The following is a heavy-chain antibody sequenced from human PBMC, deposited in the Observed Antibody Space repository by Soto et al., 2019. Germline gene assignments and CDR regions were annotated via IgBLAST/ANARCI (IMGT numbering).Heavy chain of an antibody. CDR1: GYTFTSYG. Sequence: ASVKVSCKASGYTFTSYGISRSRQHPGQGPEWMGWISAYNGNTNYAQKLQRRVTMTTDTSTSTAYMGLRSMRSDNTAVSYCARSAVGYCSSSRCYTQFDCWGQGPLVTVSS. D-gene: IGHD2-2*02. V-gene: IGHV1-18*01. CDR2: ISAYNGNT. CDR3: ARSAVGYCSSSRCYTQFDC. J-gene: IGHJ4*02.